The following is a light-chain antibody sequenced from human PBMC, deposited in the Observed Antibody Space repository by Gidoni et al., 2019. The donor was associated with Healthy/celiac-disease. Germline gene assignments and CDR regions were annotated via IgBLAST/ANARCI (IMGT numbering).Light chain of an antibody. CDR2: GAS. CDR3: KQYNNWPRT. CDR1: QSVSSN. V-gene: IGKV3-15*01. Sequence: EIVMTQSPATLSVSPGERATLSCRASQSVSSNLAWYQQQPGQPPRLLIYGASTRATGIPARFSGSGSGTEFTLTISSLQSEDFAVYYCKQYNNWPRTFGQGTKVEIK. J-gene: IGKJ1*01.